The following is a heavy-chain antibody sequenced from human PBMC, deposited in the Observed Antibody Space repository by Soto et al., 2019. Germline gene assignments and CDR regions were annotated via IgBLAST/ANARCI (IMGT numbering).Heavy chain of an antibody. D-gene: IGHD2-2*03. V-gene: IGHV4-30-4*01. CDR2: INYSGGN. Sequence: SETLSLTCTVSDGSISSGNSYWSWIRQPPGKGLEWLGYINYSGGNYYNPSLKGRVTMSVDTSENQFSLTLRSLTDADTAVYYCATESAINGSTGVYFDSWSHGTLVT. CDR1: DGSISSGNSY. CDR3: ATESAINGSTGVYFDS. J-gene: IGHJ4*01.